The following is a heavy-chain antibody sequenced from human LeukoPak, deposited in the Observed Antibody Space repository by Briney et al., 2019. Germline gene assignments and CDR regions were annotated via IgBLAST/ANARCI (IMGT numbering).Heavy chain of an antibody. CDR2: ISGSSPTI. Sequence: GGSLRLSCAASGFTFSSYGMSWVRQAPGKGLEWVSYISGSSPTIYYADSVKGRFTISRDNAKNSLYLQMNSLRAEDTAVYYCAREGGYNDFDYWGQGTLVTVSS. CDR1: GFTFSSYG. V-gene: IGHV3-48*01. D-gene: IGHD5-24*01. CDR3: AREGGYNDFDY. J-gene: IGHJ4*02.